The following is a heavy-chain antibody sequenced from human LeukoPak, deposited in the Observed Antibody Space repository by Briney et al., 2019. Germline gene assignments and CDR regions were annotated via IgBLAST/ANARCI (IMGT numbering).Heavy chain of an antibody. CDR3: AALVDIVVVVAATPYFDY. CDR1: GYTFTSYY. CDR2: INPSGGST. D-gene: IGHD2-15*01. V-gene: IGHV1-46*01. J-gene: IGHJ4*02. Sequence: ASVKVSCKASGYTFTSYYMHWVRQAPGQGLEWMGIINPSGGSTSYAQKFQGRVTITADESTSTAYMELSSLRSEDTAVYYCAALVDIVVVVAATPYFDYWGQGTLVTVSS.